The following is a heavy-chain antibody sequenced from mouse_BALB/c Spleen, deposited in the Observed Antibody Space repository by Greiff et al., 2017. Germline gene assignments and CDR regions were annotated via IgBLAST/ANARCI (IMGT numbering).Heavy chain of an antibody. CDR1: GFNIKDTY. Sequence: EVKVVESGAELVKPGASVKLSCTASGFNIKDTYMHWVKQRPEQGLEWIGRIDPANGNTKYDPKFQGKATITADTSSNTAYLQLSSLTSEDTAVYYCARSRYYYGSSPAWFAYWGQGTLVTVSA. CDR3: ARSRYYYGSSPAWFAY. V-gene: IGHV14-3*02. J-gene: IGHJ3*01. D-gene: IGHD1-1*01. CDR2: IDPANGNT.